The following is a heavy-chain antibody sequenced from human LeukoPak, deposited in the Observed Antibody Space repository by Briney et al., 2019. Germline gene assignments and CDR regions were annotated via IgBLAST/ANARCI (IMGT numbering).Heavy chain of an antibody. V-gene: IGHV3-23*01. CDR1: GFTFSSYA. Sequence: GGSLRLSCAASGFTFSSYAMSWVRQAPGKGLEWVSAISGSGGSTYYADSVKGRFTISRDNSKNTLYLQVNGLRAEDTAVYYCAKSLTGTPRFFDYWGQGTLVTVSS. J-gene: IGHJ4*02. D-gene: IGHD1-20*01. CDR3: AKSLTGTPRFFDY. CDR2: ISGSGGST.